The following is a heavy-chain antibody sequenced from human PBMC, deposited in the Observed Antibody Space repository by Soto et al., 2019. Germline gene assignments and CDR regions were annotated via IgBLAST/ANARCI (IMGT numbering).Heavy chain of an antibody. CDR3: VEGWNDF. J-gene: IGHJ4*02. CDR1: RFMSSSAW. Sequence: EVHVVESGGDLVRPGGSLTLSCATSRFMSSSAWMSWVRQAPGRGLEWVARIKSKSEGETRDYAAPVKGRFDISRDDSKKMVYLQMNSLKAEDTGLYYCVEGWNDFWGQGTLVTVSS. CDR2: IKSKSEGETR. V-gene: IGHV3-15*01. D-gene: IGHD1-1*01.